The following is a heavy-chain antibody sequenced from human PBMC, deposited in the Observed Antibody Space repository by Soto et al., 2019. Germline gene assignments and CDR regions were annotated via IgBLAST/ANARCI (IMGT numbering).Heavy chain of an antibody. CDR2: ISSCGGTT. CDR1: GFTFSSYA. V-gene: IGHV3-23*01. Sequence: EVQLLESGGGLVQPGGSLRLSCAASGFTFSSYAMTWVRQAPGSGLEWVSGISSCGGTTYYADSVKGRFIISRDNSEKTLYLQMNSLRAEDTAIYSCAKDREYGGSSWYYFDFWGHGTLVTVSS. D-gene: IGHD6-13*01. J-gene: IGHJ4*01. CDR3: AKDREYGGSSWYYFDF.